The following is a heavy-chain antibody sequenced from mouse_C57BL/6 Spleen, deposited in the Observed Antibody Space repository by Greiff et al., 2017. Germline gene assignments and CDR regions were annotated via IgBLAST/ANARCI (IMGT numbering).Heavy chain of an antibody. CDR3: TGDGSSYYYAMDY. J-gene: IGHJ4*01. CDR2: IRLKSDNYAT. D-gene: IGHD1-1*01. Sequence: EVQLVESGGGLVQPGGSMKLSCVASGFTFSNYWMNWVRQSPEKGLEWVAQIRLKSDNYATHSAESVKGRFTIYRYDSKSSVYLQMNTLRAEDTGIYYCTGDGSSYYYAMDYWGQGTSVTVAS. V-gene: IGHV6-3*01. CDR1: GFTFSNYW.